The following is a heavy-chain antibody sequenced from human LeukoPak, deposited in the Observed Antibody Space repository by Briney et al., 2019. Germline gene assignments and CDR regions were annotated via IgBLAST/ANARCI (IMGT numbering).Heavy chain of an antibody. D-gene: IGHD4-17*01. CDR2: IYYSGGT. V-gene: IGHV4-31*03. CDR1: GGSISSGGYY. Sequence: SQTLSLTCTVSGGSISSGGYYWSWIRQHPGKGLEWIGYIYYSGGTYYSPSLKSRVTISVDTSKNQFSLKPSSVTAADTAVYYCARRRGGYGDPGMDVWGKGTTVTVSS. J-gene: IGHJ6*04. CDR3: ARRRGGYGDPGMDV.